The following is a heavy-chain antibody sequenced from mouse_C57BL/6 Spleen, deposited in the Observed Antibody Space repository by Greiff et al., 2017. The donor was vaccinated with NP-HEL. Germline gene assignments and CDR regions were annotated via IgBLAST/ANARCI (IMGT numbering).Heavy chain of an antibody. CDR2: IYPGDGDT. CDR3: ARSYDYDDGAWFAY. Sequence: VQLQQSGPELVKPGASVKISCKASGYAFSSSWMNWVKQRPGKGLEWIGRIYPGDGDTNYNGKFKGKATLTADKSSSTAYMQLSSLTSEDSAVYFCARSYDYDDGAWFAYWGQWTLVTVSA. D-gene: IGHD2-4*01. V-gene: IGHV1-82*01. CDR1: GYAFSSSW. J-gene: IGHJ3*01.